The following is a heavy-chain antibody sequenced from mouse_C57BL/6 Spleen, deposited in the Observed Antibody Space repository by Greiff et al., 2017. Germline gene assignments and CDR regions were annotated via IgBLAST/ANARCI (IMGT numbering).Heavy chain of an antibody. V-gene: IGHV3-6*01. J-gene: IGHJ2*01. D-gene: IGHD2-1*01. Sequence: EVKLMESGPGLVKPSQSLSLTCSVTGYSITSGYYWNWIRQFPGNKLEWMGYISYDGSNNYNPSLKNRISITRDTSKNQFFLKLNSVTTEDTATYYCASFYYSYFDYWGQGTTLTVSS. CDR1: GYSITSGYY. CDR2: ISYDGSN. CDR3: ASFYYSYFDY.